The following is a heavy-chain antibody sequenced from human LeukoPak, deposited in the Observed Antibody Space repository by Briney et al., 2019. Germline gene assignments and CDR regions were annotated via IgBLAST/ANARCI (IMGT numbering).Heavy chain of an antibody. CDR2: IYSGGNT. CDR1: GFTVSSNY. D-gene: IGHD1-26*01. V-gene: IGHV3-53*01. J-gene: IGHJ3*01. CDR3: ARTSWSGSYYYV. Sequence: PGGSLRLSCAASGFTVSSNYMSWVRQAPGKGLEWVSVIYSGGNTYYADSVKGRFTISRDNAKNTLYLQMNSLRAEDTAVYYCARTSWSGSYYYVWGQGTMVTVSS.